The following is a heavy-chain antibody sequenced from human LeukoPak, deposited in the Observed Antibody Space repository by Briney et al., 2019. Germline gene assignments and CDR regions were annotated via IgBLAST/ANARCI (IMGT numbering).Heavy chain of an antibody. CDR3: AREESSSSGYYFDY. J-gene: IGHJ4*02. V-gene: IGHV3-21*01. D-gene: IGHD6-6*01. CDR2: ISTNSNI. Sequence: KTGGSLRLSCAASGFTFCSYSMNWVRQAPGKGLEWVSSISTNSNIYYADSVKGRFTISRDNAKNSLYLQMNSLRAEDTAVYYCAREESSSSGYYFDYWGQGALVTVSS. CDR1: GFTFCSYS.